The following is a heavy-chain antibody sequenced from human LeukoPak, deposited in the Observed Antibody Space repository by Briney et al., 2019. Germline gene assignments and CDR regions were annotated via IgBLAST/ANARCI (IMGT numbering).Heavy chain of an antibody. J-gene: IGHJ6*02. CDR3: ARGPMDYDSSGYPIYGMDV. D-gene: IGHD3-22*01. Sequence: SETLSLTCTVSGGSISSYYWSWIRQPPGKGLEWIGYIYYSGSTNYNPSLKSRVTISVDTSKNQFSLKLSSVTAADTAVYYCARGPMDYDSSGYPIYGMDVWGQGTTVTVSS. CDR2: IYYSGST. CDR1: GGSISSYY. V-gene: IGHV4-59*08.